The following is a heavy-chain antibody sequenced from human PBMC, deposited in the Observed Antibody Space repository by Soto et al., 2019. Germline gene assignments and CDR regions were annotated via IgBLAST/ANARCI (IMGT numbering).Heavy chain of an antibody. V-gene: IGHV3-23*01. CDR1: VFSFKNYA. Sequence: AWGSLRLSCLVSVFSFKNYAMSWFRQAPGKGLEWVSGISSSGSSTYYADSVKGRFTISRDNSKSTLYLQMSSLGAEDTAVYYCARPTGGSSYDPFDYWGQGALVTVSS. D-gene: IGHD1-26*01. CDR2: ISSSGSST. J-gene: IGHJ4*02. CDR3: ARPTGGSSYDPFDY.